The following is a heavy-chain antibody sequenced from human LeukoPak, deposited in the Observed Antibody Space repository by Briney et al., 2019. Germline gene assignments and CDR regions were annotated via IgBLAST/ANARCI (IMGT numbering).Heavy chain of an antibody. CDR3: ARDPGYSYGYSDY. CDR1: RFTFDDYG. D-gene: IGHD5-18*01. V-gene: IGHV3-20*01. CDR2: INWNGGIT. Sequence: PGGSLRLSCAASRFTFDDYGMSWVRQAPGKGLEWVSGINWNGGITAYADSVKGRFTISRDNAKNSLYLQMNSLRAEDTALYHCARDPGYSYGYSDYWGQGTLVTVSS. J-gene: IGHJ4*02.